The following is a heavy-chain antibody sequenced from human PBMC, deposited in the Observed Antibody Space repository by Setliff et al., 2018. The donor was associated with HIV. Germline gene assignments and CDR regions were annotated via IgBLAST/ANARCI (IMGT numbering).Heavy chain of an antibody. D-gene: IGHD1-26*01. Sequence: GASVKVSCKASGYTFTIYGITWVRQAPGQGLEWMGWISGHSDSRKYGQKFDGRVTLTMDTSTSTAYMELMKLTPDGTAVYYCARGWELNVWGQGTPVTVSS. V-gene: IGHV1-18*01. CDR3: ARGWELNV. CDR2: ISGHSDSR. J-gene: IGHJ4*02. CDR1: GYTFTIYG.